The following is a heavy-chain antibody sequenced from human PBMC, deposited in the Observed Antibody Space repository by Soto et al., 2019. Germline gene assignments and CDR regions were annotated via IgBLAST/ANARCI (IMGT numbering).Heavy chain of an antibody. CDR1: GFTFSSYG. Sequence: GGSLRLSCAASGFTFSSYGMHWVRQAPGKGLEWVAVISYDGSNKYYADSVKGRFTISRDNSKNTLYLQMNSLRAEDTSVYSCAKGGTYGYYFDYWGQGTLVTVSS. J-gene: IGHJ4*02. V-gene: IGHV3-30*18. CDR2: ISYDGSNK. D-gene: IGHD3-10*01. CDR3: AKGGTYGYYFDY.